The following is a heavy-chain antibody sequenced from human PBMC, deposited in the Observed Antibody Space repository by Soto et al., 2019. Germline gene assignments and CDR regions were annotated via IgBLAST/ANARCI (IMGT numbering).Heavy chain of an antibody. Sequence: SSETLSLTCTVSGGSISSSSYYWCWIRHPPGKGLEWIGYIYYSGNTNYNPSLKSRLTISVDTSKNQFSLKLSSVTAADTAVYYCARHPPYSAFDYWGQGTLVTVS. CDR3: ARHPPYSAFDY. CDR1: GGSISSSSYY. J-gene: IGHJ4*02. CDR2: IYYSGNT. V-gene: IGHV4-61*05. D-gene: IGHD3-16*01.